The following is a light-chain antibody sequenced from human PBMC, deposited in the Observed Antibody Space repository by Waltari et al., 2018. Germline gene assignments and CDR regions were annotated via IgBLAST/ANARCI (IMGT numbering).Light chain of an antibody. CDR1: QSVGGT. J-gene: IGKJ1*01. V-gene: IGKV3-20*01. CDR2: GAS. Sequence: EIVLTQSPGTLSLSPGEIATLSCRASQSVGGTLAWYQQKPGQAPRLLIYGASISTPGTPDRFSGTGSGTDFSLTISRLEPEDFAVYYCQHYVRLPATFGQGTKVEIK. CDR3: QHYVRLPAT.